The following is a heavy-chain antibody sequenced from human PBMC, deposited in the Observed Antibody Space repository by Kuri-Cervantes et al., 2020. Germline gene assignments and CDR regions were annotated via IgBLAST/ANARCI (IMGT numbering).Heavy chain of an antibody. V-gene: IGHV4-61*05. Sequence: SETLSLTCTVSGGSISSSSYYWGWIRQPPGKGLEWIGYIYYSGSTNYNPSLKSRVTISVDTSKNQFSLKLSSVTAADTAVYYCARSPYCSSTSCSAFDIWGQGTMVTVSS. D-gene: IGHD2-2*01. J-gene: IGHJ3*02. CDR3: ARSPYCSSTSCSAFDI. CDR1: GGSISSSSYY. CDR2: IYYSGST.